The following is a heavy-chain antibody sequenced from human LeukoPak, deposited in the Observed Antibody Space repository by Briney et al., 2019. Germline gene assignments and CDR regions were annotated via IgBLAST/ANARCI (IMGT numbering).Heavy chain of an antibody. CDR2: IHTSGTT. CDR1: GXSISSYL. V-gene: IGHV4-4*07. CDR3: ATEQVSASAWGFDY. D-gene: IGHD5/OR15-5a*01. J-gene: IGHJ4*02. Sequence: SETLSLTCTVSGXSISSYLWSWIRQSAGKRLEWLVRIHTSGTTTYSPSLQSRLTMSVDTSKSQVSLRLTSVTAADTAVYYCATEQVSASAWGFDYWGQGSLVTVSS.